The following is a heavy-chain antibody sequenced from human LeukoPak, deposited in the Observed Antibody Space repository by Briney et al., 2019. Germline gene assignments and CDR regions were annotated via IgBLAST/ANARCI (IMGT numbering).Heavy chain of an antibody. D-gene: IGHD3-3*01. CDR1: GFSLSTSGMC. CDR3: ARIVAYDFWSGYYYYYYGMDV. J-gene: IGHJ6*02. V-gene: IGHV2-70*01. CDR2: IDWDDDK. Sequence: SGPSLVKPTQTLTLTCTFSGFSLSTSGMCVSWIRQPPGKALEWLALIDWDDDKYYSTSLKTRLTISKDTSKNQVVLTMTNMDPVDTATYYCARIVAYDFWSGYYYYYYGMDVWGQGTTVTVSS.